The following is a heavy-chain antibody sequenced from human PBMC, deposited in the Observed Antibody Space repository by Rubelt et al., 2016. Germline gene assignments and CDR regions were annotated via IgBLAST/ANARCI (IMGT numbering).Heavy chain of an antibody. V-gene: IGHV1-46*01. CDR1: GYTFTGYY. CDR2: INPSGGRT. Sequence: QVQLVQSGAEVKKPGASVKVSCKASGYTFTGYYMHWVRQAPGQGLEWMGIINPSGGRTSYAQKFQGRVTMTRDTSTSTVYMELSSLRSEDTAVYYCARLLYDDRGGYWGQGTLVTVSS. CDR3: ARLLYDDRGGY. D-gene: IGHD3-3*01. J-gene: IGHJ4*02.